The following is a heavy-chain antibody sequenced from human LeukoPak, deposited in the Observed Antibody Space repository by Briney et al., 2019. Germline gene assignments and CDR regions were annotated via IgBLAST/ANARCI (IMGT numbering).Heavy chain of an antibody. V-gene: IGHV1-69*13. J-gene: IGHJ6*02. Sequence: GASVKVSCKASGGTFSSYAISWVRQAPGQGLEWMGGIIPIFGTANYAQKFQGRVTITADESTSTAYMELSSLRSEDTAVYYCTTGHSGYDSDYYYYGMDVWGQGTTVTVSS. CDR1: GGTFSSYA. CDR2: IIPIFGTA. D-gene: IGHD5-12*01. CDR3: TTGHSGYDSDYYYYGMDV.